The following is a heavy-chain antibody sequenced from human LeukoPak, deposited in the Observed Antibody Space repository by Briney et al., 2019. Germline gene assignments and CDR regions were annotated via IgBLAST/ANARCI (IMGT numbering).Heavy chain of an antibody. CDR1: GFTFSSYA. D-gene: IGHD3-22*01. CDR3: AKFSIYYDSSGDY. V-gene: IGHV3-30-3*02. CDR2: ISYDGSNK. J-gene: IGHJ4*02. Sequence: GGSLRLSCAASGFTFSSYAMHWVRQAPGKGLEWVAVISYDGSNKYYADSVKGRFTISRDNSKNTPYLQMNSLRTEDTAVYYCAKFSIYYDSSGDYWGQGTLVTVSS.